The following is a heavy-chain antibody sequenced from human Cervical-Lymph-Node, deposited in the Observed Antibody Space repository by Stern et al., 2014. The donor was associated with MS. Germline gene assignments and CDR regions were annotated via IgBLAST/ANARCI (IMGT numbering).Heavy chain of an antibody. V-gene: IGHV5-51*01. CDR2: IYPGDSDT. CDR3: ASQGEGAWHFDY. D-gene: IGHD3-10*01. Sequence: EVQLVESGAEVKKPGESLKISCKGSGYTFTTQWVGWVRQTPGKGLEWMGSIYPGDSDTSYSPSFQGQVTISADKSIKTGYMQRSSLKASDSAMYYCASQGEGAWHFDYWGQGTLVSVSS. J-gene: IGHJ4*02. CDR1: GYTFTTQW.